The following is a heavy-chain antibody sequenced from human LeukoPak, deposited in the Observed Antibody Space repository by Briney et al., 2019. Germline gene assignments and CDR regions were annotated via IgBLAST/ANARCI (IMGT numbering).Heavy chain of an antibody. CDR3: ASYSYDSSSWYGPGWFDP. D-gene: IGHD6-13*01. J-gene: IGHJ5*02. CDR1: GGSISSGSYY. CDR2: IYYSGST. V-gene: IGHV4-61*01. Sequence: SETLSLTCTVSGGSISSGSYYWSWIRPPPGKGLEWIGYIYYSGSTNYNPSLKSRVTISVDTSKNPFSLKLSSVTAADTAVYYCASYSYDSSSWYGPGWFDPWGQGTLVTVSS.